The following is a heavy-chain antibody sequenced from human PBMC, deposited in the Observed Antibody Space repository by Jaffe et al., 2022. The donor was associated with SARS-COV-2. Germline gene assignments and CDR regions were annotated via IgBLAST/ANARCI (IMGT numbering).Heavy chain of an antibody. V-gene: IGHV1-69*02. CDR1: GGTFSSYT. CDR3: ARGAPGYSSSWGYFDY. D-gene: IGHD6-13*01. CDR2: IIPILGIA. J-gene: IGHJ4*02. Sequence: QVQLVQSGAEVKKPGSSVKVSCKASGGTFSSYTISWVRQAPGQGLEWMGRIIPILGIANYAQKFQGRVTITADKSTSTAYMELSSLRSEDTAVYYCARGAPGYSSSWGYFDYWGQGTLVTVSS.